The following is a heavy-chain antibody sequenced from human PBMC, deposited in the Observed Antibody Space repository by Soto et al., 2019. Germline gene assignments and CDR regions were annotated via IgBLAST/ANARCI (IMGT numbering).Heavy chain of an antibody. V-gene: IGHV5-51*01. J-gene: IGHJ6*02. Sequence: LKISCTVSGSAFTSYWIGWVRQMPGKGLEWMGIIYPGDSDTKYNPSFQGQVTISADKSITTTYLRWTSLKASDTAIYYCAASIFYYGMDVWGQGNTVTVS. CDR3: AASIFYYGMDV. CDR1: GSAFTSYW. CDR2: IYPGDSDT.